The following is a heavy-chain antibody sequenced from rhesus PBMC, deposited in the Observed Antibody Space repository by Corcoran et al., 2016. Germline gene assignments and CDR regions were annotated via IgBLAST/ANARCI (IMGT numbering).Heavy chain of an antibody. D-gene: IGHD5-12*01. CDR1: GYSISSGYY. Sequence: QVQLQESGPGLVKPSETLSLTCAVSGYSISSGYYWGWIRQPPGKGLEWIGSIYGSGGGNYLNPSLKSRVTLSVDTSKNQFSLKLSSVTAADTAVYYWARAHSRGYSYSLFDYWGQGVLVTVSS. V-gene: IGHV4S14*01. CDR3: ARAHSRGYSYSLFDY. J-gene: IGHJ4*01. CDR2: IYGSGGGN.